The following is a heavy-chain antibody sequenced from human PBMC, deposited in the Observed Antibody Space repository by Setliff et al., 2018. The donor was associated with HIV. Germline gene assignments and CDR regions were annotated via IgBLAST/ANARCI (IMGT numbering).Heavy chain of an antibody. CDR2: IIPKSDAT. Sequence: SVKVSCKASGGTFTFYGLNWVRQAPGQGLEWMGEIIPKSDATDYAQKFRGRVTITADKSSNTVYLELTSLTSEDTAVYYCARELGEYCSGGTCYHHYYFDYWGPGTLVTVSS. V-gene: IGHV1-69*06. J-gene: IGHJ4*02. D-gene: IGHD2-15*01. CDR1: GGTFTFYG. CDR3: ARELGEYCSGGTCYHHYYFDY.